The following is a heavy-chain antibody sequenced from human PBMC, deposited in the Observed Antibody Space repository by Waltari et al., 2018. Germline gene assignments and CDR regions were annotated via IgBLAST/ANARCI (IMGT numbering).Heavy chain of an antibody. CDR1: GYSISSGYY. Sequence: QVQLQESGPGLVKPSETLSLTCAVSGYSISSGYYWGWIRQPPGKGLEWIGNIYHSGSTHYTPSRESRVTISVDTSKTQFSLKLSSVTAADTAVYYCARRAAITAAGPTYYMDVWGKGTTVTVSS. CDR2: IYHSGST. J-gene: IGHJ6*03. V-gene: IGHV4-38-2*01. D-gene: IGHD6-13*01. CDR3: ARRAAITAAGPTYYMDV.